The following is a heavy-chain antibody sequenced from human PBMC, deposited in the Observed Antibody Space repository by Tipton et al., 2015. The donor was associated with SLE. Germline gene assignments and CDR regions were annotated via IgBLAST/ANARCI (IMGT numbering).Heavy chain of an antibody. D-gene: IGHD3-3*01. CDR3: GSGVPGSGPLDH. J-gene: IGHJ4*01. CDR2: SRSKARGYST. Sequence: GSLRLSCAASTFIVRDHHMDWVRQAPGKGLEWVGRSRSKARGYSTEYAASVKDRFTISRDDSETSLYLQMNSLKIEDTAVYYCGSGVPGSGPLDHWGHGVLVTVSS. V-gene: IGHV3-72*01. CDR1: TFIVRDHH.